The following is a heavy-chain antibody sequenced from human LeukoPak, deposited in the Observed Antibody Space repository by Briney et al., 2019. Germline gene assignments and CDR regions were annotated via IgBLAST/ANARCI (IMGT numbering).Heavy chain of an antibody. CDR1: GFTFSSFW. V-gene: IGHV3-7*02. CDR3: ASYYDSSGPDY. CDR2: IKEDGSAK. D-gene: IGHD3-22*01. J-gene: IGHJ4*02. Sequence: GGSLRLSCAASGFTFSSFWLTWVRQAPGKGLEWVANIKEDGSAKYYVDSVKGRFSISRDNAKNSLDLQMNSLRAEDTAVYYCASYYDSSGPDYWGQGTLVTVSS.